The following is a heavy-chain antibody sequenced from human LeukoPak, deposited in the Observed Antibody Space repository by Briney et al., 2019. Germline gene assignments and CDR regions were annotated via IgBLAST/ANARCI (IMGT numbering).Heavy chain of an antibody. CDR1: GYTFTGPY. CDR3: ARDMWELPSDYYYDY. CDR2: INPNNGDT. Sequence: ASVKVSCTASGYTFTGPYLNWWRHAPGQGLEWMCRINPNNGDTKYADKFQGRVIMTRDTSTSTAYMELNGLRSDDTASYYCARDMWELPSDYYYDYWGQGTLVTVSS. D-gene: IGHD1-26*01. J-gene: IGHJ4*02. V-gene: IGHV1-2*06.